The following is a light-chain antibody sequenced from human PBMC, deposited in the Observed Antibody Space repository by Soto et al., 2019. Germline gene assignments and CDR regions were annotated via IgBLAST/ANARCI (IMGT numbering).Light chain of an antibody. V-gene: IGKV1-17*01. CDR2: GAS. CDR3: LQHNRYPYT. Sequence: DIQMTQSPSSLSASVGDRVTITCRASQGIRNDLDWYQQKPGKSPKRLIYGASTLQSGVPSRFSGSGSGTEFTLTISSLQPEDFAIYYCLQHNRYPYTFGQGTKLEIK. J-gene: IGKJ2*01. CDR1: QGIRND.